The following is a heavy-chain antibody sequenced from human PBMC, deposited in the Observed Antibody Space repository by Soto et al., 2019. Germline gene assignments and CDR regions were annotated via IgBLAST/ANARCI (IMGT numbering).Heavy chain of an antibody. Sequence: TVSGGSITSFYWSWIRQSPEKGLEWIGRIYYSGRTTYNPSLKSRVSISLDMSNSNVSLKMISVTAADTAVYYCARDRGSVDYVWGTYLSRGYFENWGRGTLVTVSS. CDR3: ARDRGSVDYVWGTYLSRGYFEN. CDR1: GGSITSFY. J-gene: IGHJ4*02. CDR2: IYYSGRT. D-gene: IGHD3-16*01. V-gene: IGHV4-59*01.